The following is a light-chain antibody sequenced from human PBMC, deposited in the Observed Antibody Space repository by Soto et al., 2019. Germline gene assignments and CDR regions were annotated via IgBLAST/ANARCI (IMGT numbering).Light chain of an antibody. J-gene: IGKJ5*01. CDR2: GAS. CDR1: QSVDSSY. Sequence: EVALTQSPGTLSLSPGERATLSCRASQSVDSSYFAWYQQKPGQAPRLLIYGASSRATGIPDRFSGSESGTAFTLTISRLEPEDFAVYYCQQYGRSLITFGQGTRLEI. V-gene: IGKV3-20*01. CDR3: QQYGRSLIT.